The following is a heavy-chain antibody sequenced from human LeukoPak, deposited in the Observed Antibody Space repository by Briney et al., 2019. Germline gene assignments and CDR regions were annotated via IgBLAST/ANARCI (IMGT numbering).Heavy chain of an antibody. CDR1: GFTFSSYW. Sequence: GGSLRLSCAASGFTFSSYWMHWVRQAPGKGLVWVSRIKSDGSSTTYADSVKGRFTISRDNAKNTLYLQMNSLRAEDTAVYYCAKDRGITFGGVIVPDEFDYWGQGTLVTVSS. V-gene: IGHV3-74*01. J-gene: IGHJ4*02. CDR2: IKSDGSST. CDR3: AKDRGITFGGVIVPDEFDY. D-gene: IGHD3-16*02.